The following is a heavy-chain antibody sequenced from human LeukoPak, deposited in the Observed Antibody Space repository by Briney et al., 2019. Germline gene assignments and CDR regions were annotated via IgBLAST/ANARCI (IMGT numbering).Heavy chain of an antibody. J-gene: IGHJ4*02. CDR3: ARTTDYGDAFDY. Sequence: GGSLRLSCAASGFTFSSYGTHWVRQAPGKGLEWVAVIWYDGSNKYYADSVKGRFTISRDNSKNTLYLQMNSLRAEDTAVYYCARTTDYGDAFDYWGQGTLVTVSS. CDR2: IWYDGSNK. CDR1: GFTFSSYG. D-gene: IGHD4-17*01. V-gene: IGHV3-33*01.